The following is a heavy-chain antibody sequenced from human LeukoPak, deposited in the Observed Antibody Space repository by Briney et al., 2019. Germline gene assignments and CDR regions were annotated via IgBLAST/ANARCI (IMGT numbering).Heavy chain of an antibody. J-gene: IGHJ3*02. CDR1: GYSISSGYY. CDR2: IHHSGST. D-gene: IGHD3-22*01. CDR3: ARGPYSYDSSGAFDI. Sequence: PSETLSLTCTVSGYSISSGYYWGWMRQPPGKGLEWIESIHHSGSTYYNPSLKSRVTMSIDTSKNQFSLKLSSVTAADTAVYFCARGPYSYDSSGAFDIWGQGTMVTVSS. V-gene: IGHV4-38-2*02.